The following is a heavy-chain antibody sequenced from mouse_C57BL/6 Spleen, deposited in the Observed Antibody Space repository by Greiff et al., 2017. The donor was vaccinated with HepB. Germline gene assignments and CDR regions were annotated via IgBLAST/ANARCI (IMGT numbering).Heavy chain of an antibody. D-gene: IGHD2-1*01. CDR3: AREGKDAMDY. CDR2: IYPGSGNT. CDR1: GYTFTDYY. Sequence: VRPGASVKLSCKASGYTFTDYYINWVKQRPGQGLEWIARIYPGSGNTYYNEKFKGKATLTAEKSSSTAYMQLSSLTSEDSAVYFCAREGKDAMDYWGQGTSVTVSS. J-gene: IGHJ4*01. V-gene: IGHV1-76*01.